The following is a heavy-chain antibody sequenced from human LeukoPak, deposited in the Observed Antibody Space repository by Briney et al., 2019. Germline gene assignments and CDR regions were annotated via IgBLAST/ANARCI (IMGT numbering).Heavy chain of an antibody. CDR2: ISTSGNTM. J-gene: IGHJ4*02. CDR1: GFTFSNYG. V-gene: IGHV3-48*04. CDR3: VRDGSSGWYRRFDF. D-gene: IGHD6-19*01. Sequence: PGRSLRLSCAASGFTFSNYGMHWVRQAPGEGLEWVSYISTSGNTMDYTDSVKGRFSISRDNAKNSLHLQMNSLRAEDTGVYYCVRDGSSGWYRRFDFWGQGTPVTVSS.